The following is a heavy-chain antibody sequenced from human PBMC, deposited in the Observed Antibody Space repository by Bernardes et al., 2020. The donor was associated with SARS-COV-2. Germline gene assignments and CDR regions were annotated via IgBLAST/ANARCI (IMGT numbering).Heavy chain of an antibody. V-gene: IGHV4-30-4*01. CDR2: IYYSGST. D-gene: IGHD4-4*01. Sequence: SETLSLTRTVSGDSITSRVSYWTWIRQAPGKGLEWIGYIYYSGSTYYNLSLRSRVTMSLDTSKNQFTLSLSSVTAADAAVYYCARGNIQYYFDYWGQGTVVTVSS. CDR1: GDSITSRVSY. J-gene: IGHJ4*02. CDR3: ARGNIQYYFDY.